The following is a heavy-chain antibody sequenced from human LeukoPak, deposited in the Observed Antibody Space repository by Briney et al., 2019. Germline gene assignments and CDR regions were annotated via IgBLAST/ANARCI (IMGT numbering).Heavy chain of an antibody. CDR2: IKQDGSEK. Sequence: TGGSLRLSCAASGFTFNGYWMSWVRQAPGKGLEWVANIKQDGSEKYYVDSVKGRFTISRDNAKNSLYLQMNSLRAEDTAVYYCASTVFHYYWGQGTLVTVSS. CDR1: GFTFNGYW. CDR3: ASTVFHYY. V-gene: IGHV3-7*01. J-gene: IGHJ4*02. D-gene: IGHD3-10*02.